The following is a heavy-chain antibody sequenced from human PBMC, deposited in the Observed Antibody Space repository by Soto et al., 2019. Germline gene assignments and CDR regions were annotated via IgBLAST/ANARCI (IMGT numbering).Heavy chain of an antibody. CDR1: GGTFSSYT. CDR3: ARGGYSSSWYRHYFDY. Sequence: QVQLVQSGAEVKKPGSSVKVSCKASGGTFSSYTISWVRQAPGQGLEWMGRIIPILGIANYAQKFQGRVTITADKSTSTAYMELSSLRSEDTAVYYCARGGYSSSWYRHYFDYWGQGTLVTVSS. CDR2: IIPILGIA. V-gene: IGHV1-69*02. D-gene: IGHD6-13*01. J-gene: IGHJ4*02.